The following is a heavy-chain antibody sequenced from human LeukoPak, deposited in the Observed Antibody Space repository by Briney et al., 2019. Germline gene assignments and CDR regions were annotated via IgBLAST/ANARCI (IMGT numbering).Heavy chain of an antibody. CDR1: GFTFSSYG. CDR2: IRYDGSNK. J-gene: IGHJ4*02. Sequence: GGSLRLSCAASGFTFSSYGMHWVRQAPGKGLEWVAFIRYDGSNKYYADSVKGRFTISRDNSKNTLYLQMNSLRAEDTAVYYCAKAQSLAAAGTTPFDYWGQGTLVTVSS. V-gene: IGHV3-30*02. D-gene: IGHD6-13*01. CDR3: AKAQSLAAAGTTPFDY.